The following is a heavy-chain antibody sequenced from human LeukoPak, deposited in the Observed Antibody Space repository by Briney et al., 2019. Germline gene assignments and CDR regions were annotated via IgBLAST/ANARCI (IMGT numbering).Heavy chain of an antibody. CDR2: IYYSKNT. CDR1: GGSISSSSAY. CDR3: VSPRGFSYGYFDY. V-gene: IGHV4-39*01. Sequence: SETLSLTCTVSGGSISSSSAYWGWIRQPPGKGLEWIGSIYYSKNTYYNPSLKSRVTISADTSKNQFSLPLGSVSATDTAVYYCVSPRGFSYGYFDYWGQGTLVTVSS. J-gene: IGHJ4*02. D-gene: IGHD5-18*01.